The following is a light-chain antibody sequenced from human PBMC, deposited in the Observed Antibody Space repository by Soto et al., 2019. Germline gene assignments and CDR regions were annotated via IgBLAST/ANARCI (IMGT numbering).Light chain of an antibody. CDR2: GAS. V-gene: IGKV3-20*01. Sequence: EIGLTQSPGTLSFSPGEKATPSCRASQSVSSSYLAWYQQKPGQAPRLLIYGASSRATGIPDRFSGSGSGTDFTLTISRLEPEDFAVYYCQQYGSSPEYTFGQGTKLEIK. J-gene: IGKJ2*01. CDR3: QQYGSSPEYT. CDR1: QSVSSSY.